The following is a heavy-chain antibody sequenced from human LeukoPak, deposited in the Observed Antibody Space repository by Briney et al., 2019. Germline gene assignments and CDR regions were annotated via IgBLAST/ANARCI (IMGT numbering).Heavy chain of an antibody. CDR1: GGSFSGYY. CDR2: INHSGST. Sequence: PSETLSLTCAVYGGSFSGYYWSWIRQPPGKGLEWIGEINHSGSTNYNPSLKSRVTISVDTSKNQFSLKLSSVTAADTAVYYCARGVGKYQLLATDYWGQGTLATVSS. CDR3: ARGVGKYQLLATDY. J-gene: IGHJ4*02. V-gene: IGHV4-34*01. D-gene: IGHD2-2*01.